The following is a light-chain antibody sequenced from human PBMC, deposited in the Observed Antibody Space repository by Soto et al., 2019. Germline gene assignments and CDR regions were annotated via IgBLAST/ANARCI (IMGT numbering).Light chain of an antibody. CDR3: CSYAGSSLYV. Sequence: QSALTQPASVSGSPGQSITISCTGTSSDVGGYNYVSWYQQHPGKAPKLVIYEVTKRPSGVSNRFSGSKSGNTASLTISGLQAEDEADYYCCSYAGSSLYVFGTGTKLTVL. J-gene: IGLJ1*01. CDR2: EVT. CDR1: SSDVGGYNY. V-gene: IGLV2-23*02.